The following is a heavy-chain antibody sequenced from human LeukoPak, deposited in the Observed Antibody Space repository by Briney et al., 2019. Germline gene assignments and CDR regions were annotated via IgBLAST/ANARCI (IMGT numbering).Heavy chain of an antibody. V-gene: IGHV3-9*01. J-gene: IGHJ6*02. CDR3: AKDRAPGMPGSGSYNYGMDV. CDR2: ISWNSGSI. Sequence: GGSLRLSCAASGFTFDDYAMHWVRQAPGKGLEWVSGISWNSGSIGYADSVKGRFTISRDNSKNTLYLQMNSLRAEDTAVYYCAKDRAPGMPGSGSYNYGMDVWGQGTTVTVSS. D-gene: IGHD3-10*01. CDR1: GFTFDDYA.